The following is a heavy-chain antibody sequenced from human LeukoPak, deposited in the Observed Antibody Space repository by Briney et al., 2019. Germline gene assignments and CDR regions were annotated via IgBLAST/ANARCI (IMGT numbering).Heavy chain of an antibody. CDR2: IHGDGIST. J-gene: IGHJ4*02. D-gene: IGHD1-1*01. V-gene: IGHV3-74*01. CDR1: GFTFSTYL. CDR3: ASGELDSLYYFDY. Sequence: GGSLRLSCAASGFTFSTYLMHWVRQAPGKGLVWVSRIHGDGISTTYADSVKGRFTISGDNAKNTLYLQMNSLRAEDTAVYFCASGELDSLYYFDYWGQGTLVTVSS.